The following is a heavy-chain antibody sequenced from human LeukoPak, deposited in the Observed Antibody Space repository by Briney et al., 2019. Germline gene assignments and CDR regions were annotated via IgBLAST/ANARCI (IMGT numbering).Heavy chain of an antibody. CDR3: ARIGQPRIAARPGAFDI. D-gene: IGHD6-6*01. CDR2: IYSGDSDT. Sequence: GESLKISCKGSGYSFTSDWIGWVRQMPGKGLEWMGIIYSGDSDTRYSPSFQGQVTISADKSISTAYLQWSSLKASDTAMYYCARIGQPRIAARPGAFDIWGQGTMVTVSS. J-gene: IGHJ3*02. V-gene: IGHV5-51*01. CDR1: GYSFTSDW.